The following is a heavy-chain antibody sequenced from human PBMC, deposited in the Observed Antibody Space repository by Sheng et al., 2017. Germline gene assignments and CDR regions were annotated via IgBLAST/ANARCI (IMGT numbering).Heavy chain of an antibody. D-gene: IGHD3-10*01. J-gene: IGHJ4*02. V-gene: IGHV4-39*07. CDR1: GASISSSSFY. CDR2: IYYSGIT. CDR3: ARSYMVRESTRYYFDY. Sequence: QLQLQESGPGLVKPSETLSLTCTVSGASISSSSFYWGWIRQPPGKGLEWIGSIYYSGITYYNPSLKSRVTISVDTSKNQFSLKLSSVTAADTAVYFXARSYMVRESTRYYFDYWGQGNPGSPSLQ.